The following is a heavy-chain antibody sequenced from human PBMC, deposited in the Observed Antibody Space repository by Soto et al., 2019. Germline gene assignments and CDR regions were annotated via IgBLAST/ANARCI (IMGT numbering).Heavy chain of an antibody. Sequence: ASVKVSCKASGYTFPSYGISLVRLDPGQGLEWVGWISAYNGNTNYEQKLQGRVTMTTDTSTSTAYMELRSLRSDDTAVYYCERDVVDGPGGDAFDIWGQGTMVTVSS. CDR1: GYTFPSYG. V-gene: IGHV1-18*01. CDR3: ERDVVDGPGGDAFDI. J-gene: IGHJ3*02. CDR2: ISAYNGNT. D-gene: IGHD2-15*01.